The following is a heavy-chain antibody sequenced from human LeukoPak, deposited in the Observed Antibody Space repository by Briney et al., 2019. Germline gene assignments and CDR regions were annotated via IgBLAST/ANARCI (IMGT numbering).Heavy chain of an antibody. CDR1: GFTFSNYE. CDR3: ARTQLGGWFDP. Sequence: GGSLRLSCAASGFTFSNYEVHWVRQAPGKGLEWVSYISSSGSDIYYADSVKGRFTISRDNAKNSLYLQMNSLRAEDTAVYYCARTQLGGWFDPWGQGTLVTVSS. CDR2: ISSSGSDI. J-gene: IGHJ5*02. V-gene: IGHV3-48*03. D-gene: IGHD1-1*01.